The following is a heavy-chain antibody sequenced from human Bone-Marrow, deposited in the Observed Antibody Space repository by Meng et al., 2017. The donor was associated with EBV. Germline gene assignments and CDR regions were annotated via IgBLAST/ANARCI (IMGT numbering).Heavy chain of an antibody. V-gene: IGHV1-69*01. D-gene: IGHD3-10*01. CDR1: GGTFNSYA. CDR2: IIPIFGHA. J-gene: IGHJ5*02. Sequence: QVPVVRSGAELKKPGSSGKVACKSSGGTFNSYAISWVHQGPGQGLEWMGWIIPIFGHANSAQKFQGRATITADDSTSTAYMDLSSLRSEDTAVYYCAGSSGRGTMFDPWGQGTLVTVSS. CDR3: AGSSGRGTMFDP.